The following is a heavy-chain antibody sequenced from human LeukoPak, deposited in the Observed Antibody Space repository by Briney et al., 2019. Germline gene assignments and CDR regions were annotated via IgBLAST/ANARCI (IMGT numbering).Heavy chain of an antibody. D-gene: IGHD2-15*01. J-gene: IGHJ4*02. CDR1: GGSFSGYY. CDR2: INHSGST. V-gene: IGHV4-34*01. Sequence: SETLSLTCAVYGGSFSGYYWSWLRHPPGKGLGWIGEINHSGSTNYNPSLTSRVTISVDTSKNQFSLKLSSVTAADTAVYYCARGVRRALVVVVAATRGFDYWGQGTLVTVSS. CDR3: ARGVRRALVVVVAATRGFDY.